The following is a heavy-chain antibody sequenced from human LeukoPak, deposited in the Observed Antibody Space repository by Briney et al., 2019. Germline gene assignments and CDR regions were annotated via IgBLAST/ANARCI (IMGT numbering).Heavy chain of an antibody. CDR3: APVGLLWFGELGY. Sequence: GGSLRLSCAASGFTFSSYSMNWVRQARGKGLEWVSSISSSSSYIYYADSVKGRFTISRDNAKNSLYLQMNSLRAEDTAVYYCAPVGLLWFGELGYWGQGTLVTVSS. CDR1: GFTFSSYS. D-gene: IGHD3-10*01. CDR2: ISSSSSYI. J-gene: IGHJ4*02. V-gene: IGHV3-21*01.